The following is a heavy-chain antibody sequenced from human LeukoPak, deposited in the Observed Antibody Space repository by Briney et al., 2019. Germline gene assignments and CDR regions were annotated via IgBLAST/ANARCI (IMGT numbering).Heavy chain of an antibody. CDR2: ISSSGSTI. J-gene: IGHJ6*04. Sequence: GGSLRLSCGASGFIFRRYSMNWVRQAPGKGLEWVSYISSSGSTIYYADSVKGRFTISRDNAKNSLYLQMNSLRAEDTAVYYCAELGITMIGGVWGKGTTVTISS. CDR1: GFIFRRYS. V-gene: IGHV3-48*04. CDR3: AELGITMIGGV. D-gene: IGHD3-10*02.